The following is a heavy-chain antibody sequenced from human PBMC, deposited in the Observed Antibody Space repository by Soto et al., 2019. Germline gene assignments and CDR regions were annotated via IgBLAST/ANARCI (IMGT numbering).Heavy chain of an antibody. CDR1: VFTFSISA. Sequence: RWSLRLSCAASVFTFSISAMSWFRQAPGKGLEWVSTTGLNGRTTYYADSVKGRFTVSRDNSKNTLHLQMNSLRAEDTAVYYCATVHSTSRSFDYWGQGTLVTVSS. CDR2: TGLNGRTT. CDR3: ATVHSTSRSFDY. J-gene: IGHJ4*02. D-gene: IGHD2-2*01. V-gene: IGHV3-23*01.